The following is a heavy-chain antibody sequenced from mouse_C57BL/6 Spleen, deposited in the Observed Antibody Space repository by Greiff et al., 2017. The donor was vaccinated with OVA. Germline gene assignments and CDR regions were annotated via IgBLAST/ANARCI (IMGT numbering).Heavy chain of an antibody. V-gene: IGHV1-19*01. D-gene: IGHD1-1*01. CDR1: GYTFTDYY. CDR2: INPYNGGT. J-gene: IGHJ2*01. CDR3: AREDTTVPYFDY. Sequence: DVHLVESGPVLVKPGASVKMSCKASGYTFTDYYMNWVKQSHGKSLEWIGVINPYNGGTSYNQKFKGKATLTVDKSSSTAYMELNSLTSEDSAVYYCAREDTTVPYFDYWGQGTTLTVSS.